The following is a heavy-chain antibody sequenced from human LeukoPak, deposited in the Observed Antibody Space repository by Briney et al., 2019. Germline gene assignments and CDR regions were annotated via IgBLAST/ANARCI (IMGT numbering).Heavy chain of an antibody. J-gene: IGHJ4*02. CDR3: ARDRRPSYYYDSSGYYYED. CDR1: SGSISTSNYY. V-gene: IGHV4-39*07. CDR2: IFYSGST. D-gene: IGHD3-22*01. Sequence: SETLSLTCTVSSGSISTSNYYWGWVRQPPGKALEWIGNIFYSGSTYYSPSLKSRVTISVDTSKNQFSLKLSSVTAADTAVYYCARDRRPSYYYDSSGYYYEDWGQGTLVTVSS.